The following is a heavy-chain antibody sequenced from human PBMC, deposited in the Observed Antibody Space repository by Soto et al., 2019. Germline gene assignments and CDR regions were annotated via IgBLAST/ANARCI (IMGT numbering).Heavy chain of an antibody. Sequence: EVQLEETGGGLVQPGGSLRLSCADSVFTVNSNHLSWVRQAPGKGLEWVSLIYSAGRTHYADSVKGRFTVSRDNSENRLFLQMNNLRVGDTAVYYCARDYLGSGWPRIGFDVWGLGTMVTVSS. D-gene: IGHD6-19*01. CDR2: IYSAGRT. CDR1: VFTVNSNH. V-gene: IGHV3-53*02. CDR3: ARDYLGSGWPRIGFDV. J-gene: IGHJ3*01.